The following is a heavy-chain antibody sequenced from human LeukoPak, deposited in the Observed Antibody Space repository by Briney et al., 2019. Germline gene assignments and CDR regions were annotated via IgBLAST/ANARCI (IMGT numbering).Heavy chain of an antibody. J-gene: IGHJ4*02. Sequence: GRSLRLSCAASGFTVSSNYMSWVRQAPGKGLEWVSVIYSGGSTYYADSVKGRFTISRDNSKNTLYLQMNSLRAEDTAVYYCAGEPWDSSSAGGGVLDYWGQGTLVTVSS. V-gene: IGHV3-66*02. CDR1: GFTVSSNY. CDR2: IYSGGST. D-gene: IGHD6-6*01. CDR3: AGEPWDSSSAGGGVLDY.